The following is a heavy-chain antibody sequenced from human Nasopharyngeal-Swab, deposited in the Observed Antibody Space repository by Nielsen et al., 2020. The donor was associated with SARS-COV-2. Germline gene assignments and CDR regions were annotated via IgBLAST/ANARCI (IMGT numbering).Heavy chain of an antibody. J-gene: IGHJ5*02. V-gene: IGHV4-59*01. CDR2: IPYSGAT. Sequence: SETLSLTCTVSGGSIDTYYWNWIRQPPGKEREWNGYIPYSGATKYNPALEGRVTISLDTSKNQFFLRLSAVTAADTAVYFCARKYGSGSYIGFDPWGQGTLVTVSS. D-gene: IGHD3-10*01. CDR3: ARKYGSGSYIGFDP. CDR1: GGSIDTYY.